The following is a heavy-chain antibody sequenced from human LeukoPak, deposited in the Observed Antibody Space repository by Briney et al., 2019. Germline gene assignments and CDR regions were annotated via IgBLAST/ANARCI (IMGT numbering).Heavy chain of an antibody. V-gene: IGHV3-74*01. J-gene: IGHJ4*02. CDR3: ARALYYSNYLGY. CDR1: GFTFSSYY. D-gene: IGHD2-2*01. CDR2: ISADGSST. Sequence: GGSLRLSCAASGFTFSSYYMHWVRQAPGKGLVWVTRISADGSSTLYADSVKGRFTISRDNAKNTLYLQMNSLRVEDTAVYYCARALYYSNYLGYWGQGTLVSVSS.